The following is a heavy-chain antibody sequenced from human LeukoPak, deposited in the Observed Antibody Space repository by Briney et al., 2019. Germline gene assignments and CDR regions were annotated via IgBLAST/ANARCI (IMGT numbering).Heavy chain of an antibody. CDR1: GGSVSSDRYY. CDR3: ARDGPRYWFDP. V-gene: IGHV4-61*02. Sequence: SQSLSLTCTVSGGSVSSDRYYWNWIRQSAGKGLEWIGRVYSSGSTNYNPSLKSRVTISVDTSKNQFSLQLSSVIAADTALYYCARDGPRYWFDPWGQGHMVTVSS. J-gene: IGHJ5*02. CDR2: VYSSGST.